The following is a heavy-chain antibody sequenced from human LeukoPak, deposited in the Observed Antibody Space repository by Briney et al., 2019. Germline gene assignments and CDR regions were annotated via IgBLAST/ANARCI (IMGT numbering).Heavy chain of an antibody. D-gene: IGHD3-22*01. CDR3: ARHGATPGGPYYYDSNIYYYHHFDY. V-gene: IGHV4-59*10. CDR1: GGSFSDYY. Sequence: SETLSLTCAVYGGSFSDYYWSWIRQPAGKGLEWIGRIYTSGSTNYNPSLKSRVTMSVDTSKNQFSLTLSSVTAADTAVYYCARHGATPGGPYYYDSNIYYYHHFDYWGQGTLVTVSS. CDR2: IYTSGST. J-gene: IGHJ4*02.